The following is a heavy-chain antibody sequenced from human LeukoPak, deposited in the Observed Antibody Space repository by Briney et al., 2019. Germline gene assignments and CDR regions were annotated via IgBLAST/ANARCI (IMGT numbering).Heavy chain of an antibody. CDR1: GFTFNNYA. CDR3: AKDPSSSWFNVPDI. D-gene: IGHD6-13*01. Sequence: GGSLRLSCAASGFTFNNYAMHWVRQVPGKGLEWVSGISRSSDNIVYADSVKGRFTISRANAKNSLYLQMNSLRGEDTAFYYCAKDPSSSWFNVPDIWGQGTMVTVSS. V-gene: IGHV3-9*01. J-gene: IGHJ3*02. CDR2: ISRSSDNI.